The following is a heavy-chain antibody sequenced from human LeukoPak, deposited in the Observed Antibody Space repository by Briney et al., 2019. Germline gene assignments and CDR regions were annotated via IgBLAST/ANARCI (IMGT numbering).Heavy chain of an antibody. J-gene: IGHJ6*02. Sequence: SETLSLTCTVSGVSISSGDYYWSWIRQPPGKGLEWIGYIYYNGSTYYNPSLKSRLAMSVDTPKNRLSLKLSSVTAADTAVYYCARFRPWNGMDVWGQGTTVIVSS. V-gene: IGHV4-30-4*01. CDR1: GVSISSGDYY. D-gene: IGHD3-3*01. CDR3: ARFRPWNGMDV. CDR2: IYYNGST.